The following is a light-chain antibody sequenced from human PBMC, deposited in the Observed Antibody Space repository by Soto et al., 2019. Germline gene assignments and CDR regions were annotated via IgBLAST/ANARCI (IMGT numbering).Light chain of an antibody. CDR3: LQDYSYPWT. Sequence: AIQMTQSPSSLSASVGDRVTITCRARQVIRNDLGWYQQKPGQAPKFLIYSASSLQSGVPSRFSGSGSGTDFTLTISSLQPEDFATYYCLQDYSYPWTFGQGTKVEIK. V-gene: IGKV1-6*01. J-gene: IGKJ1*01. CDR1: QVIRND. CDR2: SAS.